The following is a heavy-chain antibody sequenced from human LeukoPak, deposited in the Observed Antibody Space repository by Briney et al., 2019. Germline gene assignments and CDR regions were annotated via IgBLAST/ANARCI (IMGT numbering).Heavy chain of an antibody. CDR3: TRGAARFCGGDCYPWDAFDI. CDR1: GFTFSSYG. Sequence: GRSLRLSCAASGFTFSSYGMHWVRQAPGKGLEWVAVISYDGSNKYYADSVKGRFTISRDNSKNSLYLLMNSLRAEDTAVYYCTRGAARFCGGDCYPWDAFDIWGQGTVVTVSS. V-gene: IGHV3-30*03. J-gene: IGHJ3*02. CDR2: ISYDGSNK. D-gene: IGHD2-21*01.